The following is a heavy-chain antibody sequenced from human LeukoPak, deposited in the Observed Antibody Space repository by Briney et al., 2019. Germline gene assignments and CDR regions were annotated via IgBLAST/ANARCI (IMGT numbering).Heavy chain of an antibody. D-gene: IGHD5-24*01. CDR1: GFPFGTYS. CDR3: ARDRRPSVKYVYYNWDV. Sequence: GGSLRLSCAASGFPFGTYSMNWVRQAPGKGLEWVSSISGSSDYIYYADSVKGRFTISRDNAKNSLYLQINSLRAEDTAVYYCARDRRPSVKYVYYNWDVWGQGTTVIVSS. CDR2: ISGSSDYI. J-gene: IGHJ6*02. V-gene: IGHV3-21*01.